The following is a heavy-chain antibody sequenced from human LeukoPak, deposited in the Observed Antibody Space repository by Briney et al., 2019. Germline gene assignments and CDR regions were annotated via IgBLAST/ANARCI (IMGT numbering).Heavy chain of an antibody. CDR3: AKASYSGSYTLDP. CDR2: INWNGGST. J-gene: IGHJ5*02. CDR1: GFTFDDYG. V-gene: IGHV3-20*04. D-gene: IGHD1-26*01. Sequence: PGGSLRLSCAASGFTFDDYGMSWVRQAPGKGLEWVSGINWNGGSTGYADSVKGRFTISRDNSKNSLYLQMNSLRTEDTALYYCAKASYSGSYTLDPWGQGTLVTVSS.